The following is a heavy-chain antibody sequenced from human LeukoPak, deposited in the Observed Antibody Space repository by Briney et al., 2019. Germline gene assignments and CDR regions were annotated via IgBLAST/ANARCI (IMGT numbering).Heavy chain of an antibody. D-gene: IGHD3-9*01. CDR2: INPNSGGT. V-gene: IGHV1-2*02. CDR1: GYTFTGYY. J-gene: IGHJ4*02. CDR3: ARVGGTDFDWLPIDY. Sequence: ASVKVSCKASGYTFTGYYMHWVRQAPGQGLEWMGWINPNSGGTNYAQKFQGRVTMTRDTSISTAYMELSRLRSDDTAVYHCARVGGTDFDWLPIDYWGQGTLVTVSS.